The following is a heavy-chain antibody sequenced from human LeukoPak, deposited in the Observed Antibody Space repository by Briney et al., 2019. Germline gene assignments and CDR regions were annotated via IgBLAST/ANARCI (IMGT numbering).Heavy chain of an antibody. J-gene: IGHJ4*02. CDR2: IYPDDSDS. V-gene: IGHV5-51*01. D-gene: IGHD2-21*02. CDR3: ARRGDFDCRSD. CDR1: CPIFHSRW. Sequence: PGASLKFSCEAPCPIFHSRWSGWVRPLPGKGLERIGIIYPDDSDSRYSPSFQRQVTISAHKSISTAYLQWNSLEASDSAIYYCARRGDFDCRSDWGQGSLVTVSS.